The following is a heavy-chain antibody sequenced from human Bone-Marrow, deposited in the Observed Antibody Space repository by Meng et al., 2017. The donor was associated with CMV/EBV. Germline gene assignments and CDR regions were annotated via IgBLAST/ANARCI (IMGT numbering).Heavy chain of an antibody. J-gene: IGHJ3*02. CDR2: IYYSGST. CDR1: GGSISSYY. CDR3: ARDRHCSSTSCSMIDAFDI. V-gene: IGHV4-59*01. Sequence: SETLSLTCTVSGGSISSYYWSWIRQPPGKGLEWIGYIYYSGSTNYNPSLKSRVTISVDTSKNQFSLKLSSVTAADTAVYYCARDRHCSSTSCSMIDAFDIWGQGTMVTGSS. D-gene: IGHD2-2*01.